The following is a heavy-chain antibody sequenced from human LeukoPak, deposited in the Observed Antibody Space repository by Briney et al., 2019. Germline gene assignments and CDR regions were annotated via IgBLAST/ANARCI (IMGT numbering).Heavy chain of an antibody. V-gene: IGHV3-23*01. CDR3: AKSGIAAAGGDY. CDR1: GFTFRNYG. J-gene: IGHJ4*02. D-gene: IGHD6-13*01. CDR2: ISGSGGST. Sequence: GGSLRLSCAASGFTFRNYGMHGVRQAPGKGLEWVSAISGSGGSTYYADSVKGRFTISRDNSKNTLYMQMNSLRAEDTAVYYCAKSGIAAAGGDYWGQGTLVTVSS.